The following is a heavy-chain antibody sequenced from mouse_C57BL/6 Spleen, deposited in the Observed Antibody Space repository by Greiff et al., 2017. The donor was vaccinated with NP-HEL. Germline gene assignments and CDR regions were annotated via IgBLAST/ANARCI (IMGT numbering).Heavy chain of an antibody. D-gene: IGHD1-1*01. J-gene: IGHJ2*01. CDR2: IYPSDSET. V-gene: IGHV1-61*01. Sequence: QVQLKQPGAELVRPGSSVKLSCKASGYTFTSYWMDWVKQRPGQGLEWIGNIYPSDSETHYNQKFKDKATLTVDKSSSTAYMQLSSLTSEDSAVYYCARRGYGGYYFDYWGQGTTLTVSS. CDR1: GYTFTSYW. CDR3: ARRGYGGYYFDY.